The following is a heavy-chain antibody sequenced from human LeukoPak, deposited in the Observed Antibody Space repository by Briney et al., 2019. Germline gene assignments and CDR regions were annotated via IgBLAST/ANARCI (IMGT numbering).Heavy chain of an antibody. CDR3: ARGLPPVMKYYFDY. CDR2: MWYDGSNK. J-gene: IGHJ4*02. Sequence: GGSLRLSCAASGFTFSSYEMNWVRQAPGKGLEWVALMWYDGSNKYYADSVKGRFTISRDDSKNTLYLQMNSLRAEDTAMYYCARGLPPVMKYYFDYWGQGTLVTVSS. V-gene: IGHV3-33*08. CDR1: GFTFSSYE. D-gene: IGHD4-11*01.